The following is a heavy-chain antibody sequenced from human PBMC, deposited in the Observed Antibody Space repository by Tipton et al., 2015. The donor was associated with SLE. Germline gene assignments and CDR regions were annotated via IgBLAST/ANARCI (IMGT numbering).Heavy chain of an antibody. CDR2: INHSGST. J-gene: IGHJ4*02. D-gene: IGHD3-10*01. CDR3: AGRGVRGVIITSVY. CDR1: GGSFSGYY. Sequence: LRLSCAVYGGSFSGYYWSWIRQPPGKGLEWIGEINHSGSTNYNPSLKSRVTISVDTSKNQFSLKLSSVTAADTAVYYCAGRGVRGVIITSVYWGQGTLVTVSS. V-gene: IGHV4-34*01.